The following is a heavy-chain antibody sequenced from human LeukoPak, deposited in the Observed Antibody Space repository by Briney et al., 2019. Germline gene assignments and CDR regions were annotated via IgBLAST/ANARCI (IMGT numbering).Heavy chain of an antibody. V-gene: IGHV3-21*01. Sequence: PGGSLRLSCAASGFTFSSYSMNWVRQAPGKGLEWVSSISSSSSYIYYADSVKGRFTISRDNAKNSLYLQMNSLRAEDTAVYYCARERAHGLTDAFDIWGQGTMVTVSS. CDR1: GFTFSSYS. J-gene: IGHJ3*02. CDR2: ISSSSSYI. CDR3: ARERAHGLTDAFDI.